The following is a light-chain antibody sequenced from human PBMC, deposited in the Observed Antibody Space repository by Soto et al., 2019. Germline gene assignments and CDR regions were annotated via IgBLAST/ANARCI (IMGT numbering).Light chain of an antibody. Sequence: QSVLTQPPSASGTPGQRVTISCSGGGSNIGSHTVNWYQQLPGTAPKLLINGNNQRPSGVPDRFSGSKSGTSASLAISGLQSEDEADYYCSSYTSSSPCVFGTGTKVTVL. CDR3: SSYTSSSPCV. V-gene: IGLV1-44*01. CDR2: GNN. CDR1: GSNIGSHT. J-gene: IGLJ1*01.